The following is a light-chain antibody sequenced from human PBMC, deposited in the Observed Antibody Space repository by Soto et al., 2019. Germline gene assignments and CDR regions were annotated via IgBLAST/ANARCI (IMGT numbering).Light chain of an antibody. V-gene: IGKV3D-20*01. Sequence: EIVLTQSPATLSLSPGERATLSCGASQSVRSSYLAWYQQRPGLAPRLLIYDASTRATGIPDRFSGSGSGTEFTLTISRLEPEDFAVYYCQQYGSSPKTFGQGTKVEIK. CDR3: QQYGSSPKT. J-gene: IGKJ1*01. CDR1: QSVRSSY. CDR2: DAS.